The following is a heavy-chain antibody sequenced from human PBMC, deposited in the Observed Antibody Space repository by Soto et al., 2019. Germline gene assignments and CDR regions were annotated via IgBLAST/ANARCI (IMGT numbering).Heavy chain of an antibody. V-gene: IGHV4-34*01. CDR3: ATRITVFGLLIPPFDP. D-gene: IGHD3-3*01. CDR1: GGPVNGYY. Sequence: PSETLSLTCAVYGGPVNGYYWNWSRQSPGKGLEWIGESNHTVGTHYNPSLKNRVTMSVDTSKNQFSLRLSSVTSADTAIYYCATRITVFGLLIPPFDPWGQGTQVTVSS. J-gene: IGHJ5*02. CDR2: SNHTVGT.